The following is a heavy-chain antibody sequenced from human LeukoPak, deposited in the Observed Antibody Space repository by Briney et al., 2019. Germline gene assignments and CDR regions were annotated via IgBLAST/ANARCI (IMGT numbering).Heavy chain of an antibody. J-gene: IGHJ4*02. D-gene: IGHD2-15*01. Sequence: ASVKVSCKASGYTFTSYGISWVRQAPGQGLEWMGWISAYNGNTNYAQKLQGRVTMTTDTSTSTAYMELRSLRSDDTAVYYCARDLRYCSGGSCTYYFDYWGQGTLVTVSS. CDR1: GYTFTSYG. CDR3: ARDLRYCSGGSCTYYFDY. CDR2: ISAYNGNT. V-gene: IGHV1-18*01.